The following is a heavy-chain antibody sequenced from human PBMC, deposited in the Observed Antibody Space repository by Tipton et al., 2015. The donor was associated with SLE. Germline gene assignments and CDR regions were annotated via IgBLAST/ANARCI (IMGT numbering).Heavy chain of an antibody. J-gene: IGHJ2*01. Sequence: TLSLTCAVYGGSFSGYYWSWIRQPPGKGLEWIGEINHSGSTNYNPSLKSRVTISVDTSKIQFSLKLSSVTAADTAVYYCARDGGYCSGGSCYSPRWYFDLWGRGTLVSVSS. CDR3: ARDGGYCSGGSCYSPRWYFDL. CDR2: INHSGST. V-gene: IGHV4-34*01. CDR1: GGSFSGYY. D-gene: IGHD2-15*01.